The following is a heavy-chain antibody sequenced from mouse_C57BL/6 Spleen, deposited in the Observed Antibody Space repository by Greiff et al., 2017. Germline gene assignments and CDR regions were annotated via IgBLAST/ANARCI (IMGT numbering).Heavy chain of an antibody. CDR2: ISWDDDK. CDR1: GFSLSTSGMG. Sequence: QVTLKVSGPGILQSSQTLSLTCSFSGFSLSTSGMGVSWMRQPSGKGLEWLAHISWDDDKRYHPSLKSRRTITKDTSRNQVFLKITSVDTADTAPYYCARLIYDGYPWYFDVWGTGTTVTVSS. V-gene: IGHV8-12*01. J-gene: IGHJ1*03. CDR3: ARLIYDGYPWYFDV. D-gene: IGHD2-3*01.